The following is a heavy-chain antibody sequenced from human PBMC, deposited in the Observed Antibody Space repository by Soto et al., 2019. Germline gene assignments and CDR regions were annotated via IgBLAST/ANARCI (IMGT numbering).Heavy chain of an antibody. J-gene: IGHJ3*02. CDR1: GYTFTSYG. D-gene: IGHD3-10*01. CDR2: ISAYNGNT. CDR3: ARGLIMVRGVPDAFDI. V-gene: IGHV1-18*01. Sequence: ASVKVSCKASGYTFTSYGISWVRQAPGQGLEWMGWISAYNGNTNYAQKLQGRVTMTTDTSTSTAYMELRSLRSDDTAVYYCARGLIMVRGVPDAFDIWGQGTMVTVSS.